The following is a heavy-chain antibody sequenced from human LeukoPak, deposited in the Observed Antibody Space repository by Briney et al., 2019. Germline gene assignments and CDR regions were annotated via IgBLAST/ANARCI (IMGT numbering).Heavy chain of an antibody. D-gene: IGHD2-2*01. CDR3: AKGPCSSTTCYPQIYYYYYYMDV. CDR1: GFTFSNYG. V-gene: IGHV3-30*02. J-gene: IGHJ6*03. Sequence: GGSLRLSCAASGFTFSNYGMHWVRQAPGKGLEWVAFIRYDGSNKYYADSVKGRFTISRDNSKNTLYLRMNSLTTEDTAVYYCAKGPCSSTTCYPQIYYYYYYMDVWGKGTTVTVSS. CDR2: IRYDGSNK.